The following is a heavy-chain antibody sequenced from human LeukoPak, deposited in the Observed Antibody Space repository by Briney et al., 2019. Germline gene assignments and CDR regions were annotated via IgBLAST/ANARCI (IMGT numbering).Heavy chain of an antibody. V-gene: IGHV1-46*01. CDR2: INPSGGST. CDR1: GYTFTSYY. Sequence: ASVKVSCKASGYTFTSYYMHWVRQAPGQGLEWMGIINPSGGSTSYAQKFQGRVTMTRDMSTSTVYMELSSLRSEDTAVYYCARFQPHRIYYDNSDYPTRNDYWGQGTLVTVSS. D-gene: IGHD3-22*01. CDR3: ARFQPHRIYYDNSDYPTRNDY. J-gene: IGHJ4*02.